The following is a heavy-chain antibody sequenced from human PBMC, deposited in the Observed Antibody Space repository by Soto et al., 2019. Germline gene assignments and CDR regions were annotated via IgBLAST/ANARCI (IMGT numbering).Heavy chain of an antibody. CDR2: ISGSGGFT. D-gene: IGHD2-8*01. Sequence: EVQLLESGGALVQPGGSLRLSCVVSGFVSSSYVMSWVRQAPGKGLEWVSGISGSGGFTSYADSVKGRFTISRDNSKNTLYLQINSLRAEDTAVYYCAKDAIMVSSTFNYFDYWGHGTLVTVSS. CDR1: GFVSSSYV. V-gene: IGHV3-23*01. J-gene: IGHJ4*01. CDR3: AKDAIMVSSTFNYFDY.